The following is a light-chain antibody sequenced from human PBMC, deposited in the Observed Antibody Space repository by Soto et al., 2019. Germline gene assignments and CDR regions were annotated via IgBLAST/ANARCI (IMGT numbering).Light chain of an antibody. V-gene: IGKV3-20*01. CDR2: GAS. Sequence: DTVLTQSPATVSLSPGESVTLSCRASETFCSGCLAWYQQKPGQSPRLLIYGASSRATGIPDRFSGSGSGTDFTLTISRLEPEDFAVYSCQHYGTTPWTFGPGTKVGIK. J-gene: IGKJ1*01. CDR1: ETFCSGC. CDR3: QHYGTTPWT.